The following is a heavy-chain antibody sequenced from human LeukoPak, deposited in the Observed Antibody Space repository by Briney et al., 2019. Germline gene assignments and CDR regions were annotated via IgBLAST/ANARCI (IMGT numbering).Heavy chain of an antibody. CDR1: GGTFSSYA. J-gene: IGHJ6*03. CDR2: IILIFGTA. CDR3: ASRYCSSTSCHHLTHYYYYYYMDV. Sequence: GASVKVSCKASGGTFSSYAISWVRQAPGQGLEWMGGIILIFGTANYAQKFQGRVTITADESTSTAYMELSSLRSEDTAVYYCASRYCSSTSCHHLTHYYYYYYMDVWGKGTTVTVSS. V-gene: IGHV1-69*13. D-gene: IGHD2-2*01.